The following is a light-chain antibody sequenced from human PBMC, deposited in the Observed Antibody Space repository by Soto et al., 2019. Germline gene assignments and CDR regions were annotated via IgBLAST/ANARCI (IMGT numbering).Light chain of an antibody. CDR3: SSYTSSSTLGV. Sequence: QSVLTQPASVSGSPGQSITISCTETSSDVAEYKYVSWYQQHPGRAPKLMIYEVSNRPSGVSNRFSGSKSGNTASLTISGLQAEDEADYYCSSYTSSSTLGVFGTGTKVTVL. J-gene: IGLJ1*01. CDR1: SSDVAEYKY. V-gene: IGLV2-14*01. CDR2: EVS.